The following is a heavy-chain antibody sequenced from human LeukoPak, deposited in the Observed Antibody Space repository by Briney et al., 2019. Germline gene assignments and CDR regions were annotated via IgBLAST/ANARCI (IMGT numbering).Heavy chain of an antibody. CDR3: ARDAYTTTSNWLDP. CDR2: ITGDGSDI. V-gene: IGHV3-74*01. CDR1: GFTLNKYW. J-gene: IGHJ5*02. Sequence: GGSLRLSCEASGFTLNKYWMHWVHQAPGKGLVWVSRITGDGSDIAYADSVKGRFTVSRDDAKNILFLQMTSLRVEDTAIYYCARDAYTTTSNWLDPWGQGTLVTVSS. D-gene: IGHD4-17*01.